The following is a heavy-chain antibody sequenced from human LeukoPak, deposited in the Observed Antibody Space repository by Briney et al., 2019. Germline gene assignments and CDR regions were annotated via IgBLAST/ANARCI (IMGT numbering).Heavy chain of an antibody. V-gene: IGHV4-39*07. CDR2: IYYSGST. D-gene: IGHD3-22*01. CDR3: ARAHYDSSGYSFSVGYYFDY. CDR1: GGSISSSSYY. Sequence: PSETLSLTCTVSGGSISSSSYYWGWIRQPPGKGLEWIGSIYYSGSTNYNPSLKSRVTISVDTSKNQYSLKLSSVTAADTAVYYCARAHYDSSGYSFSVGYYFDYWGQGTLVTVSS. J-gene: IGHJ4*02.